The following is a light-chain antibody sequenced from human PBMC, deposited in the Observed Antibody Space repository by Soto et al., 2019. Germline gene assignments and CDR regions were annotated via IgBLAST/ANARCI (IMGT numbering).Light chain of an antibody. J-gene: IGLJ1*01. CDR3: SSYAGSNNLGV. V-gene: IGLV2-8*01. Sequence: QSVLTQPPSASGYPGQSVTISCTGTSSDIGGYNYVSWYQQHPGKAPKLMIYEVTKRPSGAPDRFSGSKSGNTASLTVSGLQAEDEADYYCSSYAGSNNLGVFGTGTKVTVL. CDR2: EVT. CDR1: SSDIGGYNY.